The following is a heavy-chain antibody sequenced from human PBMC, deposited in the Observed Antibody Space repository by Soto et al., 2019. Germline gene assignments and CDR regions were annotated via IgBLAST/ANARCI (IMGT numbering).Heavy chain of an antibody. CDR2: INSDGSST. CDR1: GFTFSSYW. Sequence: PGGSLRLSCAASGFTFSSYWMHWVRQAPGKGLVWVSRINSDGSSTSYADSVKGRFTISRDNAKNTLYLQMNSLRAEDTAVYYCARDCSSTSLAGWFDPWGQGTLVTV. CDR3: ARDCSSTSLAGWFDP. J-gene: IGHJ5*02. D-gene: IGHD2-2*01. V-gene: IGHV3-74*01.